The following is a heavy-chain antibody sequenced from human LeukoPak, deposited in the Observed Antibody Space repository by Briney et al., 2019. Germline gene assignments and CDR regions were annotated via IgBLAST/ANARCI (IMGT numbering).Heavy chain of an antibody. CDR3: ARWKAVAGTGGFDY. J-gene: IGHJ4*02. D-gene: IGHD6-19*01. CDR1: GFTVSSNY. V-gene: IGHV3-53*01. CDR2: IYSGGST. Sequence: GGSLRLSCAASGFTVSSNYMSWVRQAPGKGLEWVSVIYSGGSTYYADSVKGRFTISRDNSKNTLYLQMNSLRAEDTAVYYCARWKAVAGTGGFDYWGQGTLVTVSS.